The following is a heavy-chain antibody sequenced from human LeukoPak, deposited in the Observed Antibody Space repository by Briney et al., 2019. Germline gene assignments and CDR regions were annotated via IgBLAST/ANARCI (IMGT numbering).Heavy chain of an antibody. D-gene: IGHD3-3*01. CDR3: ARDGVSGDTIFGVVTLGYYGMDV. CDR2: IWYDGSNK. Sequence: GGSLRLSCAASGFTFSSYGMHWVRQAPGKGLEWVAVIWYDGSNKYYADSVKGRFTISRDNSKNTLYLQMNSLRAEDTAVYYCARDGVSGDTIFGVVTLGYYGMDVWGQGTTVTVSS. V-gene: IGHV3-33*01. CDR1: GFTFSSYG. J-gene: IGHJ6*02.